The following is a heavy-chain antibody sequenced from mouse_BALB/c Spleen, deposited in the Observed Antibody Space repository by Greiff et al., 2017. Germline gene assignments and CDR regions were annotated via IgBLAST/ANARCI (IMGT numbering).Heavy chain of an antibody. D-gene: IGHD3-1*01. Sequence: QVQLQQSGAELARPGASVKLSCKASGYTFTDYYINWVKQRTGPGLEWIGEIYPGSGNTYYNEKFKGKATLTADKSSSTAYMQLSSLTSEDSAVYFCARSGSHDYWGQGTTLTVSS. J-gene: IGHJ2*01. CDR1: GYTFTDYY. CDR2: IYPGSGNT. CDR3: ARSGSHDY. V-gene: IGHV1-77*01.